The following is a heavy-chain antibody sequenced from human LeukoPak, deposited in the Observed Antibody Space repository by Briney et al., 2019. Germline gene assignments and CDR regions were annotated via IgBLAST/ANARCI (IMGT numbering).Heavy chain of an antibody. CDR2: IYPGDSDT. V-gene: IGHV5-51*01. D-gene: IGHD2-2*01. J-gene: IGHJ4*02. CDR3: VRHLSDITSCPNY. CDR1: GYSFTSYW. Sequence: KLGESLKISCKGSGYSFTSYWIGWVRQMPGKGLEWMGIIYPGDSDTRYSPSFQGQVTISADKSISTAYLQWSSLKASDTAIYYCVRHLSDITSCPNYWGPGTLITVAS.